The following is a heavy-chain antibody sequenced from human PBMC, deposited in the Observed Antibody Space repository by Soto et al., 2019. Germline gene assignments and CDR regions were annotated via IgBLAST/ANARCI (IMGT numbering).Heavy chain of an antibody. CDR2: IKSKIDGGTT. Sequence: PGGSLRLSSAASGVIFSTAWINWVRQAPGKGLEWVGRIKSKIDGGTTDFAASVKGRFAISRDDSQDTMFLQMNSLKSEDTAVYYCTTDSHFSTRLVRFDLWGRGTLVTVSS. D-gene: IGHD3-3*02. CDR3: TTDSHFSTRLVRFDL. J-gene: IGHJ4*01. V-gene: IGHV3-15*07. CDR1: GVIFSTAW.